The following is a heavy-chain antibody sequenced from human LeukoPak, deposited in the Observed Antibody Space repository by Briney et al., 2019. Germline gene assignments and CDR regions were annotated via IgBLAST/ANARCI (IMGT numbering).Heavy chain of an antibody. CDR2: IIPILGIA. V-gene: IGHV1-69*02. CDR1: GGTFSSYT. Sequence: SVKVSCKASGGTFSSYTISWVRQAPGQGLKWMGRIIPILGIANYAQKFQGRVAITADKSTSTAYMELSSLRSEDTAVYYCARLGLSVPPNGFDIWGQGTMVTVSS. D-gene: IGHD2-2*01. CDR3: ARLGLSVPPNGFDI. J-gene: IGHJ3*02.